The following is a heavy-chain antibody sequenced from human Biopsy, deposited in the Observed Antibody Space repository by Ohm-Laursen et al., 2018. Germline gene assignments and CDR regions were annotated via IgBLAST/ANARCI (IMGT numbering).Heavy chain of an antibody. J-gene: IGHJ4*02. Sequence: SVKVSCNASGGGFKSYAISWVRQAPGQGLEWLGGIIPITRTVKSAQRLEGRLTITADTSTDTAFLELSSLRAEDTAVYYCAADINVWNVNYWGQGTQVTVSS. V-gene: IGHV1-69*06. D-gene: IGHD1-1*01. CDR2: IIPITRTV. CDR1: GGGFKSYA. CDR3: AADINVWNVNY.